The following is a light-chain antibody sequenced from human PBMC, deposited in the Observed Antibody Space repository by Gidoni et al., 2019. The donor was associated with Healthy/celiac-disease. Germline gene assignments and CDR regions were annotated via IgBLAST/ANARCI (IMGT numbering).Light chain of an antibody. CDR1: SSNSGSNT. CDR3: AACDDSLNGVV. V-gene: IGLV1-44*01. J-gene: IGLJ2*01. Sequence: QSVLTQPPSASGTPGPRVTIPCSGSSSNSGSNTVNWYQQLPGTAPKLLIYSNNQRPSGVPDRFSGSKSGTSASLASSGLQAEDEADYYCAACDDSLNGVVFGGGTKLTVL. CDR2: SNN.